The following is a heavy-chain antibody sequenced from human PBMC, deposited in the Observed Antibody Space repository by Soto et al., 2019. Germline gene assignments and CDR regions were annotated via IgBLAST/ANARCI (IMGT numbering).Heavy chain of an antibody. V-gene: IGHV4-31*11. CDR2: IYYSGRK. J-gene: IGHJ6*02. Sequence: SDTMYLAGAVSGECMRSAGDSWSLIQQQPAKGMEWIGYIYYSGRKYYKTYLKSRVNISVDTSKNQFSMKLSSVTAADTAVYYCARDSGRYYGMDVWGQGTTVTVSS. D-gene: IGHD3-10*01. CDR3: ARDSGRYYGMDV. CDR1: GECMRSAGDS.